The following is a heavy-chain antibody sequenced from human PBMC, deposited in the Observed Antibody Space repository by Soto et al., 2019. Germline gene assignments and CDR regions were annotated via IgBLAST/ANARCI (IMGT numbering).Heavy chain of an antibody. V-gene: IGHV4-59*01. D-gene: IGHD3-22*01. J-gene: IGHJ4*02. CDR1: GGSISSYY. Sequence: SETLSLTCTVSGGSISSYYWSWIRQPPGKGLEWIGYIYYSGSTNYNPSLKSRVTISVDTSKNQFSLKLSSVTAADTAVYYCARGPAYYDSPLGSDSWGQGTLVTVSS. CDR2: IYYSGST. CDR3: ARGPAYYDSPLGSDS.